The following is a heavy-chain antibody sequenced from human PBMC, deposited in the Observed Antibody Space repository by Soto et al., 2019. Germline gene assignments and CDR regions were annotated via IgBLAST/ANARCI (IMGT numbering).Heavy chain of an antibody. V-gene: IGHV4-30-2*01. CDR2: IYHSGST. Sequence: TSETLSLTCAVSGGSISSGGYSWSWLRQPPGTGLEWIGYIYHSGSTYYNPSLKSRVTISVDRSKNQFSLQLSSVTVADTAVYSFATSALGSGWSYLDYWGQGTLVTVS. D-gene: IGHD3-10*01. J-gene: IGHJ4*02. CDR1: GGSISSGGYS. CDR3: ATSALGSGWSYLDY.